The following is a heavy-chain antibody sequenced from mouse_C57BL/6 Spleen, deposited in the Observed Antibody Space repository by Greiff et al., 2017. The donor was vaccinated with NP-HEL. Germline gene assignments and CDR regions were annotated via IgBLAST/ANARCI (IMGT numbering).Heavy chain of an antibody. Sequence: VKLQQPGAELVKPGASVQMSCKASGYTFTSSWITWVKQRPGQGLEWIGDIYPGSGSTNYIEKFKSKATLTVHTSSSTAYMQRSSLTSEESAVYYCARGGLLPDYWGQGTTLTGSS. CDR1: GYTFTSSW. CDR2: IYPGSGST. CDR3: ARGGLLPDY. V-gene: IGHV1-55*01. J-gene: IGHJ2*01. D-gene: IGHD1-1*01.